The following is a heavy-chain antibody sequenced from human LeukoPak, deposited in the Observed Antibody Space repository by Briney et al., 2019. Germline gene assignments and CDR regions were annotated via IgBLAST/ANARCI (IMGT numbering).Heavy chain of an antibody. V-gene: IGHV3-33*01. Sequence: PGGSLRLSCAAPGFTFSSYGMHWVRQAPGKGLEWVAVIWYDGSNKYYADSVKGRFTISRDNSKNTLYLQMNSLRAEDTAVYYCAADSSGPYDYWGQGTLVTVSS. CDR2: IWYDGSNK. D-gene: IGHD3-22*01. CDR1: GFTFSSYG. CDR3: AADSSGPYDY. J-gene: IGHJ4*02.